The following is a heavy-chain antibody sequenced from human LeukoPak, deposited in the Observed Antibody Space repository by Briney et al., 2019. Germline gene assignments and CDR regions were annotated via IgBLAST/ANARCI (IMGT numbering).Heavy chain of an antibody. CDR2: ISAYNGNT. V-gene: IGHV1-18*01. Sequence: ASVKVSCKASGYTFTSYGISWVRQAPGQGLEWMGWISAYNGNTNYAQKLQGRVTMTTDTSTSTAYVELRSLRSDDTAVYYCARGPLYIVVVPATYNWFDPWGQGTLVTVSS. CDR3: ARGPLYIVVVPATYNWFDP. D-gene: IGHD2-2*01. CDR1: GYTFTSYG. J-gene: IGHJ5*02.